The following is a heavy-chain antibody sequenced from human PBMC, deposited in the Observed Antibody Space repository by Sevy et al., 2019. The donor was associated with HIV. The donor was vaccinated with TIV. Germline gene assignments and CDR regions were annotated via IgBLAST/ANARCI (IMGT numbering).Heavy chain of an antibody. V-gene: IGHV4-4*07. CDR1: GGSISSYY. CDR2: IYTSGST. J-gene: IGHJ3*02. CDR3: ARDREDYYDSSGYRNDAFDI. Sequence: SETLSLTCTVSGGSISSYYWSWIRQPAGKGLEWIGRIYTSGSTNYNPSLKSRVTMSVDTSKNQFSLKLSSVTAADTAVYYCARDREDYYDSSGYRNDAFDIWGQVTMVTVSS. D-gene: IGHD3-22*01.